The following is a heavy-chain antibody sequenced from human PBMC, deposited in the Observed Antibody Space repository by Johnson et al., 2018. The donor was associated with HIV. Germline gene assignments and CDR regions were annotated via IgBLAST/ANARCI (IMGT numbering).Heavy chain of an antibody. J-gene: IGHJ3*02. CDR2: ISYDGSNK. D-gene: IGHD3-10*01. CDR1: GFTFSNYA. V-gene: IGHV3-30*04. Sequence: QVQLVESGGGVVQPGRSLRLSCAASGFTFSNYAIHWVRQAPGKGLEWVAVISYDGSNKYYADSVKGRFTISRDNFKNTLYLQMNSLRGDDTAVYYCAKDPTDFGADWAFDIWGQGTMVTVSS. CDR3: AKDPTDFGADWAFDI.